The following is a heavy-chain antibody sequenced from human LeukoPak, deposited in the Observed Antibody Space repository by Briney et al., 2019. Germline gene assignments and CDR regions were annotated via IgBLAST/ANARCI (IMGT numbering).Heavy chain of an antibody. CDR1: GYSISSGYY. Sequence: SETLSLTCTVSGYSISSGYYWGWIRQSPGKGLEWIGEINHSGSTNYNPSLKSRVTISVDTSKNQFSLKLSSVTAADTAVYYCARGLIGSSSWFDPWGQGTLVTVSS. V-gene: IGHV4-38-2*02. CDR3: ARGLIGSSSWFDP. J-gene: IGHJ5*02. CDR2: INHSGST. D-gene: IGHD6-6*01.